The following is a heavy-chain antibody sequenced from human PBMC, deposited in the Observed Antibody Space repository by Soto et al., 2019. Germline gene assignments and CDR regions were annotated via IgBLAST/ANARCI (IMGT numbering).Heavy chain of an antibody. CDR1: GGSVSKYY. Sequence: SETRSRTCSVSGGSVSKYYWSWVRQPPGKRLEWIGYIYYTGTHDYNPSLRGRATISVDTSKDQFSLKLTSVTAADTAVYYCARDRDRHSSGLPSFDPWGQGILVTVSS. CDR3: ARDRDRHSSGLPSFDP. V-gene: IGHV4-59*02. D-gene: IGHD3-22*01. J-gene: IGHJ5*02. CDR2: IYYTGTH.